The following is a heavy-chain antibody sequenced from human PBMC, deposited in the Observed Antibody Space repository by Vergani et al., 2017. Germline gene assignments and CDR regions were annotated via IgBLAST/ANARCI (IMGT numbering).Heavy chain of an antibody. CDR2: IYPGDSDT. V-gene: IGHV5-51*01. CDR1: GYSFTSYW. CDR3: ARFTGSQQLVQCFDY. J-gene: IGHJ4*02. Sequence: EVQLVQSGTEVKKPGESLKISCKGSGYSFTSYWIGWVRQMPGKGLEWMGIIYPGDSDTRYSPSFQGQVTISADKSISTAYLQWSSLKASDTAMYYCARFTGSQQLVQCFDYWGQGTLVTVSS. D-gene: IGHD6-13*01.